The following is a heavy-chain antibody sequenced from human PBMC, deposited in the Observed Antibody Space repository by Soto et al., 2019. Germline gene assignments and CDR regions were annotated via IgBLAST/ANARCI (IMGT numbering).Heavy chain of an antibody. D-gene: IGHD1-26*01. CDR2: IYPGDSDT. CDR1: GYRFSTYW. Sequence: GESLKISCKASGYRFSTYWIGWVRQRPGKGPEWMAIIYPGDSDTRENPSFQGQVAISADKSSNTVHLQWRSLKASDTAIYYCARLGGIVDTGTWIQWGQGTPVTVSS. V-gene: IGHV5-51*01. CDR3: ARLGGIVDTGTWIQ. J-gene: IGHJ4*02.